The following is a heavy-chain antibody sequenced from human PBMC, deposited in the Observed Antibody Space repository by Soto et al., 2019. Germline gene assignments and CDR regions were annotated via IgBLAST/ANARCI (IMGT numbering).Heavy chain of an antibody. V-gene: IGHV6-1*01. Sequence: KQSQTFSLTCAISGDSVSSNSAAWNWIRQSPSRGLEWLGRTYYRSKWYNDYAVSVKSRITINPDTSKNQFSLQLNSVTPEDTAVYYCARGPPLNCTNGVCYLTYNWFDPWGQGTLVTVSS. J-gene: IGHJ5*02. CDR3: ARGPPLNCTNGVCYLTYNWFDP. CDR2: TYYRSKWYN. D-gene: IGHD2-8*01. CDR1: GDSVSSNSAA.